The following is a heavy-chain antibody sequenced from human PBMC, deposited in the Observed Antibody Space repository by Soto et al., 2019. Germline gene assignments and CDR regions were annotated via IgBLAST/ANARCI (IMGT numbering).Heavy chain of an antibody. CDR2: IYSSGNT. Sequence: QVQLQVSGPGLVEPSQTLSLTCTVSGASVSSGDYYWTWIRQPPGKDLEWIGYIYSSGNTNYNPSLRSRVTMSKDTSKNHCSLKLSSVTAADTAVYYCARRVTGGGERFDPWGQGTLVTVSS. J-gene: IGHJ5*02. D-gene: IGHD7-27*01. CDR3: ARRVTGGGERFDP. CDR1: GASVSSGDYY. V-gene: IGHV4-30-4*01.